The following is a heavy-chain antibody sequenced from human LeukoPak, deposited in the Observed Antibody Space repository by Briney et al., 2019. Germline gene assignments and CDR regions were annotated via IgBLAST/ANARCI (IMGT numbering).Heavy chain of an antibody. V-gene: IGHV3-23*01. J-gene: IGHJ4*02. CDR3: AAASTYYFDY. D-gene: IGHD2-15*01. Sequence: GGSLRLSCAASGFTFSSYAMSWARHAPGKGLEWVSAISGSGGSTYYADSVKGRFTISRDNSKNTLYLQMNSLRAEDTAVYYCAAASTYYFDYWGQGTLVTVSS. CDR1: GFTFSSYA. CDR2: ISGSGGST.